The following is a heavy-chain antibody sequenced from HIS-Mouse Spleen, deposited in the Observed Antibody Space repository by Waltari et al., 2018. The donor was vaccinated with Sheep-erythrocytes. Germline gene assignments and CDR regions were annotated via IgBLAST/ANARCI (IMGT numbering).Heavy chain of an antibody. J-gene: IGHJ4*02. CDR3: AKQTLRRTYFDY. D-gene: IGHD4-17*01. Sequence: EVQLLESGGGLVQPGGSLRLSCAASGFTFSSYAMSWVRQAPGKGREGVSTIRGSGGSTYYADSVKGRFTISRDNSKNTLYLQMNSLRAEDTAVYYCAKQTLRRTYFDYWGQGTLVTVSS. V-gene: IGHV3-23*01. CDR2: IRGSGGST. CDR1: GFTFSSYA.